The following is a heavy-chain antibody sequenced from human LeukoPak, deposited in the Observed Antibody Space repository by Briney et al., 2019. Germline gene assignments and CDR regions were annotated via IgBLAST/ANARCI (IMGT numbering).Heavy chain of an antibody. V-gene: IGHV1-2*02. J-gene: IGHJ4*02. CDR1: Y. CDR3: ARDADTAMANFGY. D-gene: IGHD5-18*01. Sequence: YMHWVRQAPGQGLEWMGWINPNSGGTNYAQKFQGRVTMTRDTSISTAYMELSRLRSDDTAVYYCARDADTAMANFGYWGQGTLVTVSS. CDR2: INPNSGGT.